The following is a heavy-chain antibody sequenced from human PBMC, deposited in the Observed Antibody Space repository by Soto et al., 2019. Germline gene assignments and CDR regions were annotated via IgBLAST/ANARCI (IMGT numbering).Heavy chain of an antibody. CDR1: GYSFFGYW. D-gene: IGHD4-4*01. J-gene: IGHJ4*01. V-gene: IGHV5-51*01. CDR2: IYPDDSDT. Sequence: GESLKISCKGSGYSFFGYWIGWVRQMPGKGLEWMGIIYPDDSDTRYSPPFQGHVTISADKSISTAYLEWSSLKASDTAMYFCVVQYKLPWVNYWGQGTKVTVSS. CDR3: VVQYKLPWVNY.